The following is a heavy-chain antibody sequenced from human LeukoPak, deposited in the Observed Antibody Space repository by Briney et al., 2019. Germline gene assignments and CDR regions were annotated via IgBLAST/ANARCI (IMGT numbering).Heavy chain of an antibody. CDR2: INPNSGDT. CDR1: GYTFTGYY. Sequence: ASVKVSCKASGYTFTGYYMHWVRQAPGQGLEWMGWINPNSGDTKYAQKFQGRVTMTSDTSISTAYMELSRLRSDDTAVYYCARTMVNLFDPWGQGTLVTVSS. J-gene: IGHJ5*02. V-gene: IGHV1-2*02. CDR3: ARTMVNLFDP. D-gene: IGHD4/OR15-4a*01.